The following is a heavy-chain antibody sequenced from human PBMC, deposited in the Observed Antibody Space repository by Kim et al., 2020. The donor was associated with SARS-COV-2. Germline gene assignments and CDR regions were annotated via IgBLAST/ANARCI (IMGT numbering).Heavy chain of an antibody. CDR1: GYSFTSYW. CDR2: IDPSDSFT. CDR3: ARHGGYCSSTSCYRYYYGMDV. V-gene: IGHV5-10-1*01. Sequence: GESLKISCKGSGYSFTSYWISWVRQMPGKGLEWMGRIDPSDSFTNYSPSFQGHVTISADKSISTAYLQWSSLKASDTAMYYCARHGGYCSSTSCYRYYYGMDVWGQGTTVTVSS. D-gene: IGHD2-2*03. J-gene: IGHJ6*02.